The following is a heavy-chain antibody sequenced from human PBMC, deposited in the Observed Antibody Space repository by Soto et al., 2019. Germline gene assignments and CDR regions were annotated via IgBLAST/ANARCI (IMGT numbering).Heavy chain of an antibody. Sequence: PGGSLRLSCAASGFTFSSYWMHWVRQAPGKGLVWVSRINIDGNRINYADSVKGRCTISRDNAKNTLYMQVNSLRDEDTAVYYCVSGNGVHYDGNGYLGRHWGQGTLVTVS. CDR2: INIDGNRI. D-gene: IGHD3-22*01. J-gene: IGHJ4*02. CDR1: GFTFSSYW. CDR3: VSGNGVHYDGNGYLGRH. V-gene: IGHV3-74*01.